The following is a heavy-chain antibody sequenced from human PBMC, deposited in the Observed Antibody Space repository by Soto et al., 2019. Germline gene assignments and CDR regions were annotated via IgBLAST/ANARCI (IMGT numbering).Heavy chain of an antibody. D-gene: IGHD3-3*01. Sequence: SETLSLTCTVSGGSISNYFCNWIRQPAGKGLEWIGRIDNSGSTNYNPSLKSRITMSADTSRNKFSLKLNSVTAAHTAVYYCARGGQDFWSGPFDYWGQGALVTVSS. V-gene: IGHV4-4*07. CDR2: IDNSGST. CDR1: GGSISNYF. J-gene: IGHJ4*02. CDR3: ARGGQDFWSGPFDY.